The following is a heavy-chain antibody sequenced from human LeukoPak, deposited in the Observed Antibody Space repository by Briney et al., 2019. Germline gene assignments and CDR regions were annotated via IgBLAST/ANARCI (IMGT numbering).Heavy chain of an antibody. CDR2: IYYSGST. CDR3: ARLGPYDTSNYYYYGMDV. J-gene: IGHJ6*02. V-gene: IGHV4-39*01. Sequence: PSETLSLTCTVSGGSISSSSYYWGWIRQPPGKGLEWIGSIYYSGSTYYNPSLKSRVTISVDTSKNQFSLKLSSVTAADTAVYYCARLGPYDTSNYYYYGMDVRGQGTTVTVSS. D-gene: IGHD3-9*01. CDR1: GGSISSSSYY.